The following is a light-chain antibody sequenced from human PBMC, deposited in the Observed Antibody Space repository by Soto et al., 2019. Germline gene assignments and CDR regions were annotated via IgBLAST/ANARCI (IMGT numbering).Light chain of an antibody. CDR1: SSDVGGYNY. CDR2: DVS. Sequence: QSALTQPASVSGSPEQSITISCTRTSSDVGGYNYVSWYQQHPGKAPKLMIYDVSNRPSGVSNRFSGSKSGNTASLTISGLQAEDEADYYCSSYTSSSTYVFGTGTKVTVL. V-gene: IGLV2-14*01. CDR3: SSYTSSSTYV. J-gene: IGLJ1*01.